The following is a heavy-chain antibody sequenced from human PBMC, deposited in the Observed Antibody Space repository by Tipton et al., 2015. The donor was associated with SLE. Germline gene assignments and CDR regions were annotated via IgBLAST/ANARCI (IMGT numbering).Heavy chain of an antibody. Sequence: TLSLTCAVYGGSFSGYYWSWIRQPPGKGLEWIGYIYYSGSTNYNPSLKSRVTISVDTSKNQFSLKLSSVTAADTAVYYCARGLCYGDYDVETNWFDPWGQGTLVTVSS. CDR2: IYYSGST. J-gene: IGHJ5*02. CDR3: ARGLCYGDYDVETNWFDP. V-gene: IGHV4-59*01. D-gene: IGHD4-17*01. CDR1: GGSFSGYY.